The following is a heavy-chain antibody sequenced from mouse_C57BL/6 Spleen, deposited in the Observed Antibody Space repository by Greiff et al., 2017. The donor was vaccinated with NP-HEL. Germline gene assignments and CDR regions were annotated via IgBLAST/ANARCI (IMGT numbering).Heavy chain of an antibody. CDR1: GFTFSSYA. Sequence: DVMLVESGGGLVKPGGSLKLSCAASGFTFSSYAMSWVRQTPEKRLEWVATISDGGSYTYYPDNVKGRFTISRDNAKNNLYLQMSHLKSEDTAMYYCAREGDYGNLYFDYWGQGTTLTVSS. CDR3: AREGDYGNLYFDY. J-gene: IGHJ2*01. V-gene: IGHV5-4*03. CDR2: ISDGGSYT. D-gene: IGHD2-1*01.